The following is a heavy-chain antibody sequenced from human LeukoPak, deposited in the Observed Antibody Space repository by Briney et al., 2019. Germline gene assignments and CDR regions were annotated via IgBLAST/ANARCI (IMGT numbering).Heavy chain of an antibody. CDR1: GGSFSGYY. D-gene: IGHD2-15*01. CDR2: INHSGST. V-gene: IGHV4-34*01. J-gene: IGHJ5*02. CDR3: ARLAENWFGP. Sequence: SETLSLTCAVYGGSFSGYYWSWIRQPPGKGLEWIGEINHSGSTNYNPSLKSRVTISVDTSKNQFSLKLSSVTAADTAVYYCARLAENWFGPWGQGTLVTVSS.